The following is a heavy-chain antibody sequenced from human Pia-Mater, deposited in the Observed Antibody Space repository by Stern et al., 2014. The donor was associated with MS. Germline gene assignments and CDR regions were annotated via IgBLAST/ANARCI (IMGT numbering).Heavy chain of an antibody. CDR2: INANSGHK. CDR3: DP. Sequence: QVQLVQSGAELKKPGASVKVSCKASGYTFNKYGIIWVRQAPGQGLEWMGWINANSGHKNSAQNLQRRLNMTTDTSTSTAYMELRSLRSDDTAVYWLDPWGQGTLVTVSS. V-gene: IGHV1-18*04. CDR1: GYTFNKYG. J-gene: IGHJ5*02.